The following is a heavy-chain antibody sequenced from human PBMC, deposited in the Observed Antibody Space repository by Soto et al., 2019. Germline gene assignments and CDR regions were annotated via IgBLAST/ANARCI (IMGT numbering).Heavy chain of an antibody. V-gene: IGHV3-74*01. CDR1: GFTFSTYW. Sequence: EVQLVESGGGLVQPGGSLRLSCAASGFTFSTYWMHWVRQAPGKGLLWVSRIYTDGSSTDYADPVKGRFTFSRDNTEDSLNLQMNSLTAEDTAVYYCATEGYSGSMDVWGQGTTVTVSS. CDR2: IYTDGSST. J-gene: IGHJ6*02. D-gene: IGHD1-26*01. CDR3: ATEGYSGSMDV.